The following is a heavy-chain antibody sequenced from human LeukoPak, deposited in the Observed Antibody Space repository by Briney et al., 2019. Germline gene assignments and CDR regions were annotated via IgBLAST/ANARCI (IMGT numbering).Heavy chain of an antibody. V-gene: IGHV3-74*01. Sequence: GESLRLSCAASGNYWMDWVRQAPGKGLVWVSHINSDGSWTSYADSVKGRFTISKDNAKNTVYLQMNNLRAEDTAVYYCVSFYETYWGRGTLVTVSS. CDR1: GNYW. J-gene: IGHJ4*02. D-gene: IGHD2-2*01. CDR2: INSDGSWT. CDR3: VSFYETY.